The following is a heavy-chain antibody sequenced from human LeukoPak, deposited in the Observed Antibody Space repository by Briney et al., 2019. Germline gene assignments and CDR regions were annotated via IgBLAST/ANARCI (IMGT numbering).Heavy chain of an antibody. J-gene: IGHJ4*02. Sequence: SETLSLTCTVSGASISTNSYYWGWIRQPPGKGLEWIGEINHSGSTNYNPSLKTRVTISIDTSNNQFSLKLSSVTAADTAVYYCARGRGVKYNSDRIYSFDYWGQGTLVTVSS. CDR2: INHSGST. CDR3: ARGRGVKYNSDRIYSFDY. CDR1: GASISTNSYY. V-gene: IGHV4-39*07. D-gene: IGHD1-1*01.